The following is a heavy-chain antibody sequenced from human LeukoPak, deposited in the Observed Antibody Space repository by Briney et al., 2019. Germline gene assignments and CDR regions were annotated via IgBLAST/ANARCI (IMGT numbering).Heavy chain of an antibody. Sequence: PGGSLRLSCATSGFSFDDYGMSWVRQSPGKGPEWVSGINWSGAGTGYADSVKGRLTISRDNAKKSLYLQMNSLTAEDTALYYCARGDIYYSGYVLGFDYWGQGTLVTVSS. CDR3: ARGDIYYSGYVLGFDY. CDR1: GFSFDDYG. V-gene: IGHV3-20*04. J-gene: IGHJ4*02. D-gene: IGHD5-12*01. CDR2: INWSGAGT.